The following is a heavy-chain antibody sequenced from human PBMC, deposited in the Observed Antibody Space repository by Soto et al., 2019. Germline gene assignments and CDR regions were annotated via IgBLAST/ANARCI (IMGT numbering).Heavy chain of an antibody. V-gene: IGHV1-69*12. CDR2: IIPVIGTT. Sequence: QVQLVQSGAEVKNPGSSVKVSCKAPGGTFTTFAISWVRQAPGQGLEWMGGIIPVIGTTNYAQRFQGRITITGDESTSTAYMELSSLKSDDTAVYYCVRDLGSGYDPGEYWGQGTLVTVSS. CDR3: VRDLGSGYDPGEY. D-gene: IGHD5-12*01. J-gene: IGHJ4*02. CDR1: GGTFTTFA.